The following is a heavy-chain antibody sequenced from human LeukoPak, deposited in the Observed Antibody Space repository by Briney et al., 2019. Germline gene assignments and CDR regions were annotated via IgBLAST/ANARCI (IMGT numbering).Heavy chain of an antibody. CDR2: ISAYNGNT. D-gene: IGHD2-8*01. J-gene: IGHJ4*02. V-gene: IGHV1-18*01. CDR1: GYTFTSYG. Sequence: GASVKVSCKASGYTFTSYGISWVRQAPGQGLEWMGWISAYNGNTNYAQKFQGRVTMTRDTSISTAYMELSRLRSDDTAVYYCAREGDMYGSFDYWGQGTLVTVSS. CDR3: AREGDMYGSFDY.